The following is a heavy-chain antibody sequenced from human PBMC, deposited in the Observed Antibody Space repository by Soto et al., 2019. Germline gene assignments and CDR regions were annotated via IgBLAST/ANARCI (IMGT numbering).Heavy chain of an antibody. D-gene: IGHD3-16*01. J-gene: IGHJ4*02. V-gene: IGHV4-59*01. Sequence: PSETLSLTCIVSGGSISNYYWSWIRQPPGKGLEWIGYIYYSGSTNYNPSLQSRVTISVDTSKNQFSLKLSSVTAADTAVYYCARRYGGNFDYWGQGTLVTVSS. CDR1: GGSISNYY. CDR3: ARRYGGNFDY. CDR2: IYYSGST.